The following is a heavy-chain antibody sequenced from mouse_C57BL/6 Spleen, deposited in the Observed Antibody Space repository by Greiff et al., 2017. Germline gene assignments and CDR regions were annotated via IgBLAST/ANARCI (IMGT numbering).Heavy chain of an antibody. J-gene: IGHJ2*01. V-gene: IGHV5-4*01. CDR1: GFTFSSYA. D-gene: IGHD2-5*01. CDR2: ISDGGSYT. CDR3: ARGGLYYSNPYYFDY. Sequence: EVQLVESGGGLVKPGGSLKLSCAASGFTFSSYAMSWVRQTPEKRLEWVATISDGGSYTYYPDNVKGRFTISRDNAKNNLYLQMSHLKSEDTAMYYCARGGLYYSNPYYFDYWGQGTTLTVSS.